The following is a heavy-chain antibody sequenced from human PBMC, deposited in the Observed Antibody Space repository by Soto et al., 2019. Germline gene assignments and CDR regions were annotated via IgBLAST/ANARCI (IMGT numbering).Heavy chain of an antibody. CDR3: AKPGTNGIAHGYSSSWYLFGENEPPGALDY. D-gene: IGHD6-13*01. Sequence: PGGSLRLSCAASGFTFSSYAMSWVRQAPGKGLEWVSAISGSGGSTYYADSVKGRFTISRDNSKNTLYLQMNSLRAEDTAVYYCAKPGTNGIAHGYSSSWYLFGENEPPGALDYWGQGTLVTVSS. CDR1: GFTFSSYA. J-gene: IGHJ4*02. V-gene: IGHV3-23*01. CDR2: ISGSGGST.